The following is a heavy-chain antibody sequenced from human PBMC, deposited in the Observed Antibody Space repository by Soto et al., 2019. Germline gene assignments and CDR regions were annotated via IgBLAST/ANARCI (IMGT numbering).Heavy chain of an antibody. CDR3: AKDPYTPSYCSSTSCYFS. D-gene: IGHD2-2*01. J-gene: IGHJ4*02. CDR1: GFTFSSYA. Sequence: GESLKISCAASGFTFSSYAMSWVRQAPGKGLEWVSAISGSGGSTYYADSVKGRFTISRDNSKNTLYLQMNSLRAEDTAVYYCAKDPYTPSYCSSTSCYFSWGQGTLVTVSS. V-gene: IGHV3-23*01. CDR2: ISGSGGST.